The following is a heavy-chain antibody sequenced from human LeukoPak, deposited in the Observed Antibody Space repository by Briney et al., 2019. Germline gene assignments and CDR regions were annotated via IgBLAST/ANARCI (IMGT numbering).Heavy chain of an antibody. CDR2: ISAGNGNT. CDR3: ARDSGSGNNDY. CDR1: GYTFTSYA. V-gene: IGHV1-3*01. D-gene: IGHD1-26*01. Sequence: VASAKVSCKASGYTFTSYAIHWVRQAPGQRLEWMGWISAGNGNTKYSQNFQGRVTFISNTSATTAFMELSSLRSEDAAVYYCARDSGSGNNDYWGQGNLVTVSS. J-gene: IGHJ4*02.